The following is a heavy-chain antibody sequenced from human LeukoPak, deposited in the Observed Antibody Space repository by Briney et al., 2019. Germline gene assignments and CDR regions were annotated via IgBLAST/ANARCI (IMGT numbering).Heavy chain of an antibody. CDR2: IYYTGRN. V-gene: IGHV4-59*02. D-gene: IGHD2-15*01. CDR3: ARYLGGCSGGTCFTSDTFDI. Sequence: SETLSLTCTVSGGSVSSYYWSWIRQPPGKGPEWIGYIYYTGRNNSNPSLKSRATISLDTSKNQFSLRLRSVTAADTAVYYCARYLGGCSGGTCFTSDTFDIWGQGTMVTVSS. J-gene: IGHJ3*02. CDR1: GGSVSSYY.